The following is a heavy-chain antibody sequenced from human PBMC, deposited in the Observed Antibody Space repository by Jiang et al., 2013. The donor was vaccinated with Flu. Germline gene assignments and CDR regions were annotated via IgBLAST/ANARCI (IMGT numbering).Heavy chain of an antibody. J-gene: IGHJ3*02. CDR3: ARVWFGEWAFDI. CDR1: GGSISSGGYY. CDR2: IYYSGST. D-gene: IGHD3-10*01. Sequence: CTVSGGSISSGGYYWSWIRQHPGKGLEWIGYIYYSGSTYYNPSLKSLVTISVDTSKNQFSLKLSSVTAADTAVYYCARVWFGEWAFDIWGQGTMVTVSS. V-gene: IGHV4-31*01.